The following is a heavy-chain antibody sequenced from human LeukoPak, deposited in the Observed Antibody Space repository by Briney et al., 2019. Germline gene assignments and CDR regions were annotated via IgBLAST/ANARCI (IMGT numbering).Heavy chain of an antibody. J-gene: IGHJ4*02. V-gene: IGHV4-39*01. D-gene: IGHD5-18*01. CDR1: GGSISSSSYY. CDR2: IYYSGST. Sequence: SETLSLTCTVSGGSISSSSYYWGWIRQPPGKGLEWIGSIYYSGSTYYNPSLKSRVTISVDTSKNQFSLKLSSVTAADTAVYYCARGWVYGTAMVNFFHYWGQGTLVTVSS. CDR3: ARGWVYGTAMVNFFHY.